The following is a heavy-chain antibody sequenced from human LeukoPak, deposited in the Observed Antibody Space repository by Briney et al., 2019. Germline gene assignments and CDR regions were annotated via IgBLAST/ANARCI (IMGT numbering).Heavy chain of an antibody. J-gene: IGHJ4*02. Sequence: GGSLRLSCAASGFTFSRYGMHWVRQAPGKGLEWVAVIWYDGSKKYYADSVKGRFTISRDNSKNTLYLQMNSLRAEDTAVYYCARDYDIFGAIDYWGQGTLVTVSS. CDR3: ARDYDIFGAIDY. CDR1: GFTFSRYG. D-gene: IGHD3-9*01. CDR2: IWYDGSKK. V-gene: IGHV3-33*01.